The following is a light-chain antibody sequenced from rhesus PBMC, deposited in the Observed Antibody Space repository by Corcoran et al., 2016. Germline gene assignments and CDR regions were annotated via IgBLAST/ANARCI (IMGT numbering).Light chain of an antibody. CDR2: KAF. J-gene: IGKJ4*01. V-gene: IGKV1-22*01. CDR3: QQYSSSPLT. Sequence: DIQMTQSPSSLSASLGDTVTITSRASLSISSWFAWYQQKPGKAHDLLIDKAFSLQSGAPSRLSGSGAGTDFTLPISSLQSEDFATYYCQQYSSSPLTFSGGTKVEL. CDR1: LSISSW.